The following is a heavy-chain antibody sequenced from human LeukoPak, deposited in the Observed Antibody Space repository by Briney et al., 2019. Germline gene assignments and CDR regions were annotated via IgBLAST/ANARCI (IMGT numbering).Heavy chain of an antibody. CDR3: ARDRGTWNDDGFDY. Sequence: SETLSLTCTVSGGSISSYYWSWIRQPAGTGLEWIGRIYISGSTNYNPSLKSRVTMSVDTSKNQFSLKLSSVTAADTAVYYCARDRGTWNDDGFDYWGQGTLVTVSS. D-gene: IGHD1-1*01. V-gene: IGHV4-4*07. CDR1: GGSISSYY. J-gene: IGHJ4*02. CDR2: IYISGST.